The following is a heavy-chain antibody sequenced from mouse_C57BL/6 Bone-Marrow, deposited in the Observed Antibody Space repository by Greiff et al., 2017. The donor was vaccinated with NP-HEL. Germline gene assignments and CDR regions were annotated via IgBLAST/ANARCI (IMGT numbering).Heavy chain of an antibody. J-gene: IGHJ3*01. V-gene: IGHV5-4*03. D-gene: IGHD1-1*01. CDR2: ISDGGSYT. CDR1: GFTFSSYA. CDR3: ARWYYGSSYAWFAY. Sequence: EVKLMESGGGLVKPGGSLKLSCAASGFTFSSYAMSWVRQTPEKRLEWVATISDGGSYTYYPDNVKGRFTISRDNAKNNLYLQMSHLKSEDTAMYYGARWYYGSSYAWFAYWGQGTLVTVSA.